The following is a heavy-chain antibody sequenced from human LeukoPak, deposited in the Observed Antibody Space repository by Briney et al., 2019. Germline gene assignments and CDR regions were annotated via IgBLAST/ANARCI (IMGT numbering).Heavy chain of an antibody. Sequence: PGGPLRLSCAASGFTVSDNQMSWVRQAPGQGLEWVSMIYSTGTIYYADSVKGRFTISRDNSKNTVYLQINSLRAEDTAVYYCVRDDRSSWFDHWGQGTLVTVSS. CDR1: GFTVSDNQ. D-gene: IGHD6-13*01. J-gene: IGHJ5*02. CDR3: VRDDRSSWFDH. CDR2: IYSTGTI. V-gene: IGHV3-66*01.